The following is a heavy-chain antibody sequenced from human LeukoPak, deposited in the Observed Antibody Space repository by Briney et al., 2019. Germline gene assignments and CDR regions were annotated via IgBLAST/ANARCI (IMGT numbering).Heavy chain of an antibody. D-gene: IGHD5-12*01. CDR3: ARESHSWDYSGYDPYYGMDV. J-gene: IGHJ6*02. CDR2: IKQDGSEK. Sequence: PGGSLRLSCAASGFTFSSYRMSWVRQAPGKGLEWVANIKQDGSEKYYVDSVKGRFTISRDNAKNSLYLQMNSLRAEDTAVYYCARESHSWDYSGYDPYYGMDVWGQGTTVTVSS. CDR1: GFTFSSYR. V-gene: IGHV3-7*01.